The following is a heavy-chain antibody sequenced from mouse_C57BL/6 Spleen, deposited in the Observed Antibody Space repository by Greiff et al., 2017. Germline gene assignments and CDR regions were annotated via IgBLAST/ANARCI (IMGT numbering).Heavy chain of an antibody. V-gene: IGHV1-59*01. CDR3: ARLTGKVWFAY. CDR1: GYTFTSYW. J-gene: IGHJ3*01. D-gene: IGHD4-1*01. Sequence: VQLQQPGAELVRPGTSVKLSCKASGYTFTSYWMHWVKQRPGQGLEWIGVIDPSDSYTNYNQKFKGKATLTVDTSSSTAYMQLSSLASEDSAVYCCARLTGKVWFAYWGQGTLVTVSA. CDR2: IDPSDSYT.